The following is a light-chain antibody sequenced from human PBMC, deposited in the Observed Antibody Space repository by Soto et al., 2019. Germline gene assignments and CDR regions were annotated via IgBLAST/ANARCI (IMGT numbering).Light chain of an antibody. J-gene: IGKJ1*01. CDR1: QSISSY. V-gene: IGKV1-39*01. Sequence: DIQMTQSPSSLSASVGDRVTITCRASQSISSYLNWYQQKPGKAPNLLIYTASTLQSGVPSRFSGSGSGSDFTLTISCLQSEDFATYYCQQYYSYPQTFGQGTKV. CDR3: QQYYSYPQT. CDR2: TAS.